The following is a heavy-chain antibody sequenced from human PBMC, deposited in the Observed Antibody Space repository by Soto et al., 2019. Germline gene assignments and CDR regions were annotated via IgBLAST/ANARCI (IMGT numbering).Heavy chain of an antibody. Sequence: QVHLVQSGAEVKKTGASVKVSCKTSGYTFINYGISWVRQAPGQGLEWMGWINGYNGNTNYARKFQGKFTMTTDTATNAAFMELTSLRSDDTAVYYCARGDSLVHFDYWGQGTLVTVSS. D-gene: IGHD4-4*01. J-gene: IGHJ4*02. V-gene: IGHV1-18*01. CDR1: GYTFINYG. CDR2: INGYNGNT. CDR3: ARGDSLVHFDY.